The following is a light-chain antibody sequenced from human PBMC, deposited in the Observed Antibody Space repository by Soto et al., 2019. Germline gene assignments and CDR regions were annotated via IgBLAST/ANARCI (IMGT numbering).Light chain of an antibody. Sequence: QSALTQPRSVSWSPGQSVTISCTGTSSDVGGYEYVSLYQQHPGKAPKLVIYDVTKRPSGVPDRFSGSRSGNTASLTISGLQTEDEADYYCCSYAGSPFYVFGIGTKVTVL. CDR2: DVT. CDR3: CSYAGSPFYV. CDR1: SSDVGGYEY. J-gene: IGLJ1*01. V-gene: IGLV2-11*01.